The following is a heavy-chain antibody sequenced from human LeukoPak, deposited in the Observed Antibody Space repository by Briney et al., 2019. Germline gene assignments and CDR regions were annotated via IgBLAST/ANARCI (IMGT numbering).Heavy chain of an antibody. CDR2: ISASGGGT. CDR3: AKRGSVISAIPWFEP. J-gene: IGHJ5*02. D-gene: IGHD2-21*02. V-gene: IGHV3-23*01. Sequence: PGGSLRLSCAGSGFTFSTYGMSWVRQAPGKGLEWVSAISASGGGTYYADSVKGRFTISRDNSKNTLYLQMNSLRAEDTAVYYCAKRGSVISAIPWFEPWGQGTLVTVSS. CDR1: GFTFSTYG.